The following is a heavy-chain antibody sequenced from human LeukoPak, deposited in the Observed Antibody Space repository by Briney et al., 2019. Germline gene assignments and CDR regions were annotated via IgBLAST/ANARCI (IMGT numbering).Heavy chain of an antibody. CDR1: GFDLSTNE. CDR3: ARGDPHANL. CDR2: ITISGHAK. J-gene: IGHJ5*02. V-gene: IGHV3-48*03. Sequence: GGSLRLSCAASGFDLSTNEMNWVRQAPGTGLEWIADITISGHAKNYADSVKGRFTISRDNARTSLYLQMNSLRVEDTGVYYCARGDPHANLWGQGTLVTVSS.